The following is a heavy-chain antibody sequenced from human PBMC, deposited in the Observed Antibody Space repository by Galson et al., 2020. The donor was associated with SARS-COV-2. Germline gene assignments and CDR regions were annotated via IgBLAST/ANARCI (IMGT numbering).Heavy chain of an antibody. CDR2: IYYSGST. Sequence: TLSLTCTVSGGSISSSSYYWGWIRQPPGKGLEWIGSIYYSGSTYYNPSLKSRVTISVDTSKNQFSLKLSSVTAADTAVYYCARQKYDILTEGIFDIWGQGTMVTVSS. V-gene: IGHV4-39*01. CDR1: GGSISSSSYY. D-gene: IGHD3-9*01. CDR3: ARQKYDILTEGIFDI. J-gene: IGHJ3*02.